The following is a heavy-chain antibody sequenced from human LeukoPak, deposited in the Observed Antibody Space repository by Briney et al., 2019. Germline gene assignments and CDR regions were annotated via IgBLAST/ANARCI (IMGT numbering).Heavy chain of an antibody. CDR1: GFTFSSYS. D-gene: IGHD3-10*01. CDR2: ISSSSSTI. J-gene: IGHJ1*01. CDR3: ARDYTVGRFGELLLYFQH. V-gene: IGHV3-48*01. Sequence: GGSLRLSCAASGFTFSSYSMNWVSQAPGKGLEWVSYISSSSSTIYYADSVKGRFTISRDNSKNTLYLQMNSLRAEDTAVYYCARDYTVGRFGELLLYFQHWGQGTLVTVSS.